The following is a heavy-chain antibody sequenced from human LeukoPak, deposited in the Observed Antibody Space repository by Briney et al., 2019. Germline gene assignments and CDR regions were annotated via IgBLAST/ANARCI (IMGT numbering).Heavy chain of an antibody. Sequence: PSETLSLTCTVSSGSISTSNYYWGWVRQPPGKALEWIGNIFYSGSTYYSPSLKSRVTTSVDTSKNEFSLNLSSVTAAGTAVYYCARAGTNLGDYDYWGQGTLVTVSS. CDR2: IFYSGST. CDR1: SGSISTSNYY. CDR3: ARAGTNLGDYDY. J-gene: IGHJ4*02. D-gene: IGHD4-17*01. V-gene: IGHV4-39*07.